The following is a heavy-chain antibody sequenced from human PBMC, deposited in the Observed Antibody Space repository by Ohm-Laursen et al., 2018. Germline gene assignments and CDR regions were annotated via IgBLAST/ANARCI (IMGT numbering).Heavy chain of an antibody. D-gene: IGHD6-13*01. CDR3: AKGPSSWNFWGDDD. CDR2: ISYDGSNK. V-gene: IGHV3-33*05. J-gene: IGHJ4*02. Sequence: SLRLSCAASGFTFSSYGMHWVRQAPGKGLEWVAVISYDGSNKYYADSVKGRFTISRDNSKNTLYLQMNSLRAEDTAVYYCAKGPSSWNFWGDDDWGQGTLVTVPS. CDR1: GFTFSSYG.